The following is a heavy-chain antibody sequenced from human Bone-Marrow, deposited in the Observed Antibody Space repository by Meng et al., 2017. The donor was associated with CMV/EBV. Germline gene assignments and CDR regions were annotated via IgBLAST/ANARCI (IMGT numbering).Heavy chain of an antibody. CDR2: IYYSGIT. CDR1: GGSISSYY. CDR3: ARAPSGP. V-gene: IGHV4-59*01. Sequence: SETLSSTCTASGGSISSYYWSWIRQPPGKGLDWIGYIYYSGITNYNPSLKSRVTISVDTSKNQFSLKLSSVTASDTAVYYRARAPSGPWGQGTLVTLSS. J-gene: IGHJ5*02.